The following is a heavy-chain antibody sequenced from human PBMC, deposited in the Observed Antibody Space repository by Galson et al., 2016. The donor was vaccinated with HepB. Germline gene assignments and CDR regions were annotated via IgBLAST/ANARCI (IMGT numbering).Heavy chain of an antibody. CDR3: ARGPPGGDCSGTSGYDY. J-gene: IGHJ4*02. CDR2: INGNSGGA. Sequence: SVKVSCKAAGHTFTDCYLHWVRQAPGQGLEWMGWINGNSGGAGYPQRFQGRVTMTRNTSISTAYMELSSLRSEDTAVYYCARGPPGGDCSGTSGYDYWGQGTLVTVSS. D-gene: IGHD2-2*01. V-gene: IGHV1-2*02. CDR1: GHTFTDCY.